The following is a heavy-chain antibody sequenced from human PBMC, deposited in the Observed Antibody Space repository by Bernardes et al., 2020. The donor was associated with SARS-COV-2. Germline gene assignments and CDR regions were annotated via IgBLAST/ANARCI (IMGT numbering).Heavy chain of an antibody. J-gene: IGHJ4*02. CDR2: ISYDGSNK. D-gene: IGHD3-3*01. V-gene: IGHV3-30*01. CDR1: GFTFSSYA. Sequence: GGSLRLSCAASGFTFSSYAMHWVRQAPGKGLEWVAVISYDGSNKYYADSVKGRFTISRDNSKNTLYLQMNSLRAEDTAVYYCARDLSYYDFDYWGQGTLVTVSS. CDR3: ARDLSYYDFDY.